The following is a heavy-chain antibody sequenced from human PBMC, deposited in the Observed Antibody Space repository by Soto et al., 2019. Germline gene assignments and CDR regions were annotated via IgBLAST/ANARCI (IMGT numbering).Heavy chain of an antibody. CDR2: IYYSGST. D-gene: IGHD6-13*01. V-gene: IGHV4-39*01. J-gene: IGHJ4*02. CDR1: GGSISSSSYY. Sequence: SETLSLTCTVSGGSISSSSYYWGWIRQPPGKGLEWIGSIYYSGSTYYNPSLKSRVTISVDTSKNQFSLKLSSVTAADTAVYHCAAGRSYSSSFDYWGQGTLVTVSS. CDR3: AAGRSYSSSFDY.